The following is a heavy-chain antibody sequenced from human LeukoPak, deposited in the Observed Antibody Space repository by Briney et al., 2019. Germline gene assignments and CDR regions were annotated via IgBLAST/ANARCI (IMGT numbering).Heavy chain of an antibody. CDR1: GFPFSSYG. D-gene: IGHD1-7*01. V-gene: IGHV3-23*02. Sequence: GGSLRLSCAASGFPFSSYGMSWIRQGPVKGLEWVSSISASGAVIFLGDSVKGRFIVSRDNSQNTLSLQMNSLRVEDTAIYYCVGSGNSAHWGQGTLVTVSS. CDR3: VGSGNSAH. J-gene: IGHJ4*02. CDR2: ISASGAVI.